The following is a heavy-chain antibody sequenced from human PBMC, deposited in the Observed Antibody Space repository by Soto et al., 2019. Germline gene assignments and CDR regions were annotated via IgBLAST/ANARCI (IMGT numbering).Heavy chain of an antibody. J-gene: IGHJ6*01. CDR3: ARWVANARRDGYKFMYRYYYYGMDV. V-gene: IGHV1-8*01. CDR2: MNPNSGNT. D-gene: IGHD5-12*01. Sequence: QVQLVQSGAEVKKPGASVKVSCKASGYTFTSYDINWVRQATGQGLEWMGWMNPNSGNTGYAQKIQGRVTMTRNTSISTGYMEVSSLRAEDTAVYYLARWVANARRDGYKFMYRYYYYGMDVWGQGTTVTVSS. CDR1: GYTFTSYD.